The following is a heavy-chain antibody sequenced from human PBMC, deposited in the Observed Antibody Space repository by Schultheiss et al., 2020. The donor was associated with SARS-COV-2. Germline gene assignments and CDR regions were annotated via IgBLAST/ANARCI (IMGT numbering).Heavy chain of an antibody. CDR2: IYYSGST. CDR3: ARAGPYYYYYGMDV. J-gene: IGHJ6*02. V-gene: IGHV4-4*07. CDR1: GGSISSYY. Sequence: SETLSLTCTVSGGSISSYYWGWIRQPAGKGLEWIGRIYYSGSTNYNPSLKSRVTISVDTSKNQFSLKLSSVTAADTAVYYCARAGPYYYYYGMDVWGQGTTVTVSS.